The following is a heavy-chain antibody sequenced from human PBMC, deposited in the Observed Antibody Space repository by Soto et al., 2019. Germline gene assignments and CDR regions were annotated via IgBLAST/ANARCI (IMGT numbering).Heavy chain of an antibody. CDR2: ISTYNGIT. D-gene: IGHD3-10*01. CDR3: GRDAGVTIYTRDTFDM. J-gene: IGHJ3*02. Sequence: QVQLVQSGAEVKKPGASVTVSCKASGYTFTSHGISWVRQAPGQGLEWMGWISTYNGITNYAQKLQGRVTMTTDTSTTTAYMELRSLRSDDTAVYYCGRDAGVTIYTRDTFDMWGQGTVVTVSS. CDR1: GYTFTSHG. V-gene: IGHV1-18*01.